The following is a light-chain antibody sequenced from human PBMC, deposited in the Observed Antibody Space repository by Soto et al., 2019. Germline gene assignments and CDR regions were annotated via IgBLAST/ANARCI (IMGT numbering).Light chain of an antibody. J-gene: IGKJ1*01. CDR1: QSVGSN. CDR2: GAS. V-gene: IGKV3-15*01. Sequence: EIVLTQSPATLSVSPGERATLSCRASQSVGSNLAWYQQNPGQAPRVLIYGASTRATGIPARFSGSGSGTEFTLTNSSLQSEDFAVYHCQHYNNWPPTWTFGQGTKVEVK. CDR3: QHYNNWPPTWT.